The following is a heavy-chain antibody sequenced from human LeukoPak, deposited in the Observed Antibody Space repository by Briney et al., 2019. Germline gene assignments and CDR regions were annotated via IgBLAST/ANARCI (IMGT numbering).Heavy chain of an antibody. CDR3: ARSGSGSSMDV. Sequence: GGSLRLSCAASGFAFSSYHMNWVRQAPGKGLEWVSSISGISTYIYYAYSLQGRFTISRDNAKNSLYLQMNSLRAEDTAVYYCARSGSGSSMDVWGQGTTVTVSS. CDR1: GFAFSSYH. D-gene: IGHD3-10*01. V-gene: IGHV3-21*01. J-gene: IGHJ6*02. CDR2: ISGISTYI.